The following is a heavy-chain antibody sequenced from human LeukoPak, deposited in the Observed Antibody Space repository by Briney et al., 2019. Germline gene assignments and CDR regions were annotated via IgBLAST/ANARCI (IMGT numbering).Heavy chain of an antibody. CDR3: AKCRGGSCYYFDY. J-gene: IGHJ4*02. CDR1: GFTFSGYA. Sequence: GGSLRLSCAASGFTFSGYAMSWVRQAPGKGLEWVLAVGSSGSSTYYADSVQGWFTISRDNSQNTLYLQMSSLRAEDTAVYYCAKCRGGSCYYFDYWGQGTLVTVSP. V-gene: IGHV3-23*01. D-gene: IGHD2-15*01. CDR2: VGSSGSST.